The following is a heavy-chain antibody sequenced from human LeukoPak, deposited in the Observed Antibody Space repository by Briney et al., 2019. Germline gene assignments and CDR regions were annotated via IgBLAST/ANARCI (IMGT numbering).Heavy chain of an antibody. CDR1: GFSFNNYA. V-gene: IGHV3-30*02. CDR3: AKDARSNYGRYYMDV. D-gene: IGHD4-11*01. J-gene: IGHJ6*03. CDR2: IRYDGSNK. Sequence: PGRSLRLSCAASGFSFNNYAMHWIRQAPGKGLEWVAFIRYDGSNKYYADSVKGRFTISRDNSKNTLYLQMNSLRAEDTAVYYCAKDARSNYGRYYMDVWGKGTTVTVSS.